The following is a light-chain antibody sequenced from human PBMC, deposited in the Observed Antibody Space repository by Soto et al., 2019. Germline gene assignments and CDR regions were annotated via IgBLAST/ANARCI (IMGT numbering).Light chain of an antibody. Sequence: QSVLTQPPSASGTPGQRVTISCYGSSSNIGSNTVNWSQQLPGTAPKLLIYSNNQRPSGVPDRFSGSNSGTSASLAISGLLSEDEADYYCAAWDVSLNGPVFGGGPKLTVL. CDR3: AAWDVSLNGPV. V-gene: IGLV1-44*01. J-gene: IGLJ2*01. CDR2: SNN. CDR1: SSNIGSNT.